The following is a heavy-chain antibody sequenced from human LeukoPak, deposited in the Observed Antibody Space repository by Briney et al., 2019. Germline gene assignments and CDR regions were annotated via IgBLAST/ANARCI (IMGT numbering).Heavy chain of an antibody. Sequence: PGGSLRLSCEASGFTFSDYYMSWIRQAPGKGLEWVSYISSSGSTIYYGDSVKGRFTISRDNAKNSLYLQMNSLRADDTAVYYCAASLRFPGWFDPWGQGTLVTVSS. D-gene: IGHD3-16*01. CDR2: ISSSGSTI. CDR3: AASLRFPGWFDP. V-gene: IGHV3-11*01. J-gene: IGHJ5*02. CDR1: GFTFSDYY.